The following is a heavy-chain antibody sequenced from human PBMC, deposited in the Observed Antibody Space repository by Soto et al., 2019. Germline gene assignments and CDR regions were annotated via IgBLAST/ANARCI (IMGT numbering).Heavy chain of an antibody. CDR2: ISSSGTTT. D-gene: IGHD2-8*01. J-gene: IGHJ4*02. V-gene: IGHV3-11*01. CDR1: GFTFSDFY. Sequence: QVQLVESGGGLVKPGGSLRLSCAASGFTFSDFYMSWIRQAPGKGLEWISYISSSGTTTYYTDSVKGRFTISRDNAKNSLNLQMNALRDKATAVYSCARIWGGGGYALIYWGQGTLVTVSS. CDR3: ARIWGGGGYALIY.